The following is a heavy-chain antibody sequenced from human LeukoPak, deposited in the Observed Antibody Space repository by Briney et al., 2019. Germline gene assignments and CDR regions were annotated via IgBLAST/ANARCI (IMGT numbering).Heavy chain of an antibody. J-gene: IGHJ4*02. CDR3: ATGRSCTTCYLPDY. V-gene: IGHV3-7*01. D-gene: IGHD2-2*01. Sequence: GGSLRLSCEASGFAFSSYWMSWVRQDPGKGLEWVANINQDGGAKYYVDSVKGRFTISRDNAKNSLYLQMNSLRAEDTAVYHCATGRSCTTCYLPDYWGQGTLVTVSS. CDR2: INQDGGAK. CDR1: GFAFSSYW.